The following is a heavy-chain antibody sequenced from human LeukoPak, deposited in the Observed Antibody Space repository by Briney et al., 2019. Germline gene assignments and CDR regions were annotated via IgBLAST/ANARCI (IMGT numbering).Heavy chain of an antibody. V-gene: IGHV3-23*01. J-gene: IGHJ4*02. CDR2: ISGSGGST. Sequence: PGGSLRLSCAASGFTFSSYAMSWVRQAPGKGLEWVSAISGSGGSTYYADSMKGRFTISRDNSKNTLYLQMNSLRAEDTAVYYCAKGMGYQLRNFDYWGQGTLVTVSS. D-gene: IGHD2-2*01. CDR3: AKGMGYQLRNFDY. CDR1: GFTFSSYA.